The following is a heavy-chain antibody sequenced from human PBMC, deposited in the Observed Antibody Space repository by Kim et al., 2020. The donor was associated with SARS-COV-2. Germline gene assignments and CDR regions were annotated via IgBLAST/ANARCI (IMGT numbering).Heavy chain of an antibody. D-gene: IGHD3-10*01. J-gene: IGHJ5*02. Sequence: SQTLSLTCAISGDSVSGNSVVWNWFRQSPSRGLEWLGRTYYRSRWYYDYALSVESRVIIRPDTSKNQFSLQLNSVTPEDTAVYYCARGPMRGQGFDPWGQGILVTVSS. CDR1: GDSVSGNSVV. CDR2: TYYRSRWYY. CDR3: ARGPMRGQGFDP. V-gene: IGHV6-1*01.